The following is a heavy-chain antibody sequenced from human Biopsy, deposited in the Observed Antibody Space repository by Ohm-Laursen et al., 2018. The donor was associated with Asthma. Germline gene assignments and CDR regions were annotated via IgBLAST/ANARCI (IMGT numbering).Heavy chain of an antibody. D-gene: IGHD3-3*01. CDR3: ARTFHFWSPYRAEHYQL. V-gene: IGHV3-7*01. CDR1: GFTFGDYW. J-gene: IGHJ1*01. CDR2: IKHDGSEK. Sequence: SLRLSCAASGFTFGDYWMSWVRQVPGKGLEWVANIKHDGSEKNHVDSLKGRFTISRDNAKNLLFLQMNSLRAEDTAVYYCARTFHFWSPYRAEHYQLWGQDTLVTVSS.